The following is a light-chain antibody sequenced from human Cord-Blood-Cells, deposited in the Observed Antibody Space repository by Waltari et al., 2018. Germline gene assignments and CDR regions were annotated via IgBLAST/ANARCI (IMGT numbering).Light chain of an antibody. CDR3: QQANSFPPT. CDR2: AAS. V-gene: IGKV1-12*01. CDR1: QGISSW. J-gene: IGKJ3*01. Sequence: DIQMTQSPSSVSASVGDRVPITFRASQGISSWLALDQQKPGKAPKLLLYAASRLQSGGPSRFSGSGSGTDFTLTISSLQPEDFATYYCQQANSFPPTFGPGTKVDIK.